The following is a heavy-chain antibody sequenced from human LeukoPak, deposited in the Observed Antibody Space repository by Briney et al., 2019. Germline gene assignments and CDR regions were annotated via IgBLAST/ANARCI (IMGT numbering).Heavy chain of an antibody. CDR3: ASGGDFGSGSYSFLDS. D-gene: IGHD3-10*01. V-gene: IGHV4-59*08. Sequence: SETLSLTCTVSGGSISSYYWSWIRQPPGKGLEWIGYIYYSGSTNYNPSLKSRVTISVDTSKNQFSLKLSSVTAADTAVYYCASGGDFGSGSYSFLDSWGQGTLVTVSS. CDR2: IYYSGST. J-gene: IGHJ4*02. CDR1: GGSISSYY.